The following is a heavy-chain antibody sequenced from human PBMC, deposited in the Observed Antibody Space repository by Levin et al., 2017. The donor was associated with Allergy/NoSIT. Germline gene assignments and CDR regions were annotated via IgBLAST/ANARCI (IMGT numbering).Heavy chain of an antibody. CDR3: ARDYSSSSLSWFDP. Sequence: SQTLSLTCTVSGGSISSYYWSWIRQPPGKGLEWIGYIYYSGSTNYNPSLKSRVTISVDTSKNQFSLKLSSVTAADTAVYYCARDYSSSSLSWFDPWGQGTLVTVSS. V-gene: IGHV4-59*01. J-gene: IGHJ5*02. CDR1: GGSISSYY. D-gene: IGHD6-6*01. CDR2: IYYSGST.